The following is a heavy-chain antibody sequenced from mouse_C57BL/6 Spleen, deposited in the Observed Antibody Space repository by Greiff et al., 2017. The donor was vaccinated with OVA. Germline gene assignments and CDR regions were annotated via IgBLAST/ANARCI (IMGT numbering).Heavy chain of an antibody. V-gene: IGHV1-69*01. CDR3: ASHPSFDY. CDR2: IDPSDSYT. Sequence: QLQQPGAELVMPGASVKLSCKASGYTFTSYWMHWVKQRPGQGLEWIGEIDPSDSYTNYNQKFKGKSTLTVDKSSSTAYMQLSSLTSEDSAVYYCASHPSFDYWGQGTTLTVSS. J-gene: IGHJ2*01. CDR1: GYTFTSYW.